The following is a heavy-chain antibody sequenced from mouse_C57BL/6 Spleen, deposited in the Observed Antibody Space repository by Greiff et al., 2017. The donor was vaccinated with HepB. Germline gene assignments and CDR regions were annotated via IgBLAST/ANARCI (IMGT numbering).Heavy chain of an antibody. Sequence: EVQLVGSGGGLVQPGGSLKLSCAASGFTFSDYYMYWVRQTPEKRLEWVAYISNGGGSTYYPDTVKGRFTISRDNAKNTLYLQMSRLKSEDTAMYYCARRVYGSSYGNFDVWGTGTTVTVSS. J-gene: IGHJ1*03. CDR1: GFTFSDYY. CDR2: ISNGGGST. D-gene: IGHD1-1*01. CDR3: ARRVYGSSYGNFDV. V-gene: IGHV5-12*01.